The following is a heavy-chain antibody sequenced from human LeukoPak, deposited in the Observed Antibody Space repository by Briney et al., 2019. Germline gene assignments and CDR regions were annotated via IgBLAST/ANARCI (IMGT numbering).Heavy chain of an antibody. D-gene: IGHD6-13*01. CDR2: ISGSGGGT. V-gene: IGHV3-23*01. CDR1: GFTFSSYA. CDR3: AKDSTGYSSSWYPY. J-gene: IGHJ4*02. Sequence: GGSLRLSCAASGFTFSSYAMSWVRQAPGKGLEWVSAISGSGGGTYYADSVKGRFTISRDNSKNTLYLQMNSLRAEDTAVYYCAKDSTGYSSSWYPYWGQRTLVTVSS.